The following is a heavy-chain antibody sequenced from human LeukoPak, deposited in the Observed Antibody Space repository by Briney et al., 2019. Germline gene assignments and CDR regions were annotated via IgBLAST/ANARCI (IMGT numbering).Heavy chain of an antibody. CDR1: GFTFSSYS. CDR2: ISSSSSYI. D-gene: IGHD6-19*01. Sequence: PGGSLRLSCAASGFTFSSYSMNWVRQAPGKGLEWVSSISSSSSYIYYADSVKGRFTISRDNAKNSLYLQMNSLRAEDTAVYYCAGSSGWYAEDAFDIWGQGTMVTVSS. J-gene: IGHJ3*02. CDR3: AGSSGWYAEDAFDI. V-gene: IGHV3-21*01.